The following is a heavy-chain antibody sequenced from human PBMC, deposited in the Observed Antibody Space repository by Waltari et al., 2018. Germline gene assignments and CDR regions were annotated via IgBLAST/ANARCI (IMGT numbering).Heavy chain of an antibody. Sequence: QVQLVQSGAEVKKPGSSVKVSCKASGGTFSSYAISWVRQAPGQGLEWMGGIIPSFGTASYAQKFQGRVTITADESTSTAYMELSSLRSEDTAVYYCARDRRRYCGGDCPDAFDIWGQGTMVTVSS. CDR2: IIPSFGTA. V-gene: IGHV1-69*12. CDR1: GGTFSSYA. CDR3: ARDRRRYCGGDCPDAFDI. D-gene: IGHD2-21*01. J-gene: IGHJ3*02.